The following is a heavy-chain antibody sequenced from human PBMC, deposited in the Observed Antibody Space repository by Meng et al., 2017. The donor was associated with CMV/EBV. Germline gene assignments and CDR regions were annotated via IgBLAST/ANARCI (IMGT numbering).Heavy chain of an antibody. CDR1: GFTFSNYA. Sequence: GGSLRLSCAASGFTFSNYAMSWVRQAPGKGLEWVSGISSSGGTTHHADSVKDRFTISRDNSINTLYLQMSSLRPDDTAVYYCARDDRIAARPPSFDYWGQGTLVTVSS. D-gene: IGHD6-6*01. CDR2: ISSSGGTT. V-gene: IGHV3-23*01. J-gene: IGHJ4*02. CDR3: ARDDRIAARPPSFDY.